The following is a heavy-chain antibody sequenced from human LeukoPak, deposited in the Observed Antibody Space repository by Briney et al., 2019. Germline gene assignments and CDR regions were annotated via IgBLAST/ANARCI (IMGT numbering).Heavy chain of an antibody. J-gene: IGHJ4*02. D-gene: IGHD1-1*01. Sequence: GGSLRLSCAASGFTFSSYAMHWVRQAPGKGLEWVAVISYDGSNKYYADSVKGRFTISRDNSKNTLYLQMNSLRAEDTAVYYCARAELETTFFDYWGQGTLVTVSS. CDR1: GFTFSSYA. V-gene: IGHV3-30*01. CDR2: ISYDGSNK. CDR3: ARAELETTFFDY.